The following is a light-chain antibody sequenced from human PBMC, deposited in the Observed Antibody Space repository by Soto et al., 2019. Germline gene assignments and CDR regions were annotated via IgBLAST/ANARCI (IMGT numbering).Light chain of an antibody. Sequence: DIQMTQSPSALSASVGDRVTISCRASQGICNFLAWYQQKPGTVPTLLIYAASILQKGVPSRFSGSGSGTDFALTTTTLQPEDVAPHNSQKYDRPPRTFGQGTKVDIK. J-gene: IGKJ1*01. CDR2: AAS. CDR1: QGICNF. V-gene: IGKV1-27*01. CDR3: QKYDRPPRT.